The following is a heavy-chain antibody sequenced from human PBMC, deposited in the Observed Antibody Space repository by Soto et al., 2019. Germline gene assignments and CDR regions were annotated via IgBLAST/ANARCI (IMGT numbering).Heavy chain of an antibody. V-gene: IGHV4-30-4*01. J-gene: IGHJ5*02. D-gene: IGHD2-21*02. CDR3: VRTARQGAVAPHWFDR. CDR1: GASIRSTDYY. Sequence: SETLSLTCTVSGASIRSTDYYWSWIRQAPGKGLEWIGYVYYTGSTYYNPSLMSRLTISVDTSKNQFPLKLTSVTAAETAVYYCVRTARQGAVAPHWFDRWGQGTQVTVSS. CDR2: VYYTGST.